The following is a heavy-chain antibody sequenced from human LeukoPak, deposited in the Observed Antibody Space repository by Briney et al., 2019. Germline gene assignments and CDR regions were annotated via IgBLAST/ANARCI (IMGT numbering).Heavy chain of an antibody. CDR3: ARDRYGGYKN. CDR2: IVVGSGNT. D-gene: IGHD5-12*01. Sequence: ASVKVSCKASGFTFTSSAMQWVRQARGQRLEWIGWIVVGSGNTNYAQKFQGRVTMTRDTSTSTVYMELSSLRSEDTAVYYCARDRYGGYKNWGQGTLVTVSS. V-gene: IGHV1-58*02. CDR1: GFTFTSSA. J-gene: IGHJ4*02.